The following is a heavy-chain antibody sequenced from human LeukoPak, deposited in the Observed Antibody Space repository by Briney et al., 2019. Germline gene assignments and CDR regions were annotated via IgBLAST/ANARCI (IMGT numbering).Heavy chain of an antibody. D-gene: IGHD5-18*01. CDR2: IWYDGSNK. J-gene: IGHJ4*02. CDR1: GFTFSSYG. Sequence: GGSLRLYCAASGFTFSSYGMNWVRQAPGKGLEWVAVIWYDGSNKYYADSVKGRFTISRDNSKNTLYLQMNSLRAEDTAVYSCAKDRGGYSYAFDYWGQGTLVTVSS. V-gene: IGHV3-33*06. CDR3: AKDRGGYSYAFDY.